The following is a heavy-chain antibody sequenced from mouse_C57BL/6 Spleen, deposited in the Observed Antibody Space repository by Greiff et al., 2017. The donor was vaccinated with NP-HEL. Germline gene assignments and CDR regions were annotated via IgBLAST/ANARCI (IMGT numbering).Heavy chain of an antibody. V-gene: IGHV1-59*01. D-gene: IGHD1-1*01. Sequence: QVQLQQPGAELVRPGTSVKLSCKASGYTFTSYWMHWVKQRPGQGLEWIGVIDPSDSYTNYNQKFKGKATLTVDTSSSTAYMQLSSLTSEDSAVYYCARWNYYGSSYFDYWSQGTTLTVSS. CDR1: GYTFTSYW. CDR2: IDPSDSYT. CDR3: ARWNYYGSSYFDY. J-gene: IGHJ2*01.